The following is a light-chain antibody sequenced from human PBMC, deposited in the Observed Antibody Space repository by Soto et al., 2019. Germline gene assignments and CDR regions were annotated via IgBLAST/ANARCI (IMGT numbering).Light chain of an antibody. CDR1: SSNIGSNI. Sequence: QAVLTQPPSASGTPGQKVTISCSGSSSNIGSNIVNWYQQLPGTAPKLVIHSSHQRPSGVPGRFSGSQSGTSASLAISRLHSEDEDDYYCAAWDDSLNVVVFGGGTKLTVL. CDR3: AAWDDSLNVVV. V-gene: IGLV1-44*01. J-gene: IGLJ3*02. CDR2: SSH.